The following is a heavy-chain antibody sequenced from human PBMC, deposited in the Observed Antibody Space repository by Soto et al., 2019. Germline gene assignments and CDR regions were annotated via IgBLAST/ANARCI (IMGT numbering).Heavy chain of an antibody. J-gene: IGHJ5*02. D-gene: IGHD2-2*01. CDR1: GFTFSSYS. Sequence: EVQLVESEGGLVKPGGSLRLSCAASGFTFSSYSMNWVRQAPGKGLEWVSSISSSSSYIYYADSVKGRFTISRDNAKNSLYLQMNSLRAEDTAVYYCARAALSLLSFRPDNWFDPWGQGTLVTVSS. CDR3: ARAALSLLSFRPDNWFDP. V-gene: IGHV3-21*01. CDR2: ISSSSSYI.